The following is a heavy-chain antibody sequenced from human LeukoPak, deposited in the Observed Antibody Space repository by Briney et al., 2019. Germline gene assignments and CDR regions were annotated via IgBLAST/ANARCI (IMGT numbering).Heavy chain of an antibody. J-gene: IGHJ5*02. Sequence: GGSLRLSCAVSGFTLDKYAMHWVRQGPGRGLEWVAGFSLDTDRIDYVDSVKGRFAVSRDKAKNSLYLQMNSLRVEDTALYFCVKDIEPGGSHAWGQGTVVTVSS. V-gene: IGHV3-9*01. CDR1: GFTLDKYA. CDR2: FSLDTDRI. CDR3: VKDIEPGGSHA. D-gene: IGHD3-10*01.